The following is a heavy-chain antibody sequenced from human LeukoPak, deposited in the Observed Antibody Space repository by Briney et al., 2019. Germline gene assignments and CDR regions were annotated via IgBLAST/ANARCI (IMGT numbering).Heavy chain of an antibody. Sequence: GGSLRLSCAASGFTFRSYRMNWVRQAPGKGLEWLASIKHDGSDEYYVDSVKGRFTISRDNTKSSLSLQMNSLRAEDTAVYYCAKNACGGDCQNWFDPWGQGTLVTVSS. J-gene: IGHJ5*02. V-gene: IGHV3-7*03. CDR3: AKNACGGDCQNWFDP. CDR1: GFTFRSYR. CDR2: IKHDGSDE. D-gene: IGHD2-21*02.